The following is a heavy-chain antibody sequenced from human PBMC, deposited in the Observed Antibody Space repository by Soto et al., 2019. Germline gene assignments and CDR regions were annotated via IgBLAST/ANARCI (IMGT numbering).Heavy chain of an antibody. J-gene: IGHJ6*02. D-gene: IGHD6-6*01. CDR1: GDTYSGYA. CDR3: ARWGGDTTPSIAARDYYYGMDV. V-gene: IGHV1-69*06. CDR2: IIPIFGTA. Sequence: SLKDSCKAAGDTYSGYAIRWGRQTHGQGLEWMGGIIPIFGTANYAQKFQGRVTITADKSTSTAYMELSSLRSEDTAVYYCARWGGDTTPSIAARDYYYGMDVWGQGTTVIVSS.